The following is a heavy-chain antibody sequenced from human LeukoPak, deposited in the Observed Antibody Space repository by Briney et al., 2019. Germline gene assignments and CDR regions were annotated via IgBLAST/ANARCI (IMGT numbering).Heavy chain of an antibody. CDR3: ARSLAAAGTGDAFDI. D-gene: IGHD6-13*01. J-gene: IGHJ3*02. CDR1: GFTFDDYA. Sequence: GGSLRLSCAASGFTFDDYAMHWVRQAPGKGLEWVSGISWNSGSIGYADSVKGRFTISRDNAKNSLYLQMNSLRAEDTALYYCARSLAAAGTGDAFDIWGQGTMVTVSS. V-gene: IGHV3-9*01. CDR2: ISWNSGSI.